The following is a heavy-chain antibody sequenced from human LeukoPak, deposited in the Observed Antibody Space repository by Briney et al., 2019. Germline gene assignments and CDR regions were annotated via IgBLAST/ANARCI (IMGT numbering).Heavy chain of an antibody. CDR1: GGSFSGYY. J-gene: IGHJ4*02. V-gene: IGHV4-34*01. D-gene: IGHD6-13*01. Sequence: SETLSLTCAVYGGSFSGYYWSWIRQPPGKGLEWIGSIYYSGSTYYNPSLKSRVTISVDTSKNQFSLKLSSVTAADTAVYYCARDPSSWFTPYFDYWGQGTLVTVSS. CDR2: IYYSGST. CDR3: ARDPSSWFTPYFDY.